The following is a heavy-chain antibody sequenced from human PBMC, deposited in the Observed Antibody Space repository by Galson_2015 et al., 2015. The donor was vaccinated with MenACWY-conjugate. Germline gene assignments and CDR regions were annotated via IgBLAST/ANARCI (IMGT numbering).Heavy chain of an antibody. Sequence: SETLSLTCTVSGGSISSSSYFWGWIRQPPGKGLEWIGTISYCGSTHYNPSLNNRVTVSADTSKNQFSLNVNSVTAADTALYYCARRSARLTLGAFDIWGQGTMVTVSS. J-gene: IGHJ3*02. D-gene: IGHD4-23*01. CDR3: ARRSARLTLGAFDI. CDR2: ISYCGST. CDR1: GGSISSSSYF. V-gene: IGHV4-39*01.